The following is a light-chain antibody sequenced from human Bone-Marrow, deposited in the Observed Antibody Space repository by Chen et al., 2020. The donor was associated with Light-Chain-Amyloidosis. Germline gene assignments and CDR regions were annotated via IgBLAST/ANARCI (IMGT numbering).Light chain of an antibody. CDR3: EVYESSIDRAWV. CDR1: NIAAKS. V-gene: IGLV3-21*02. Sequence: SYVLTQAPSVSVAPGQTARITCGVQNIAAKSVHWYQQRPGQAPVLVLYDDNDRPSGIPDRIAGSNAGNTAALTISRGEAGDEADYYWEVYESSIDRAWVFGGGTRLSVL. J-gene: IGLJ3*02. CDR2: DDN.